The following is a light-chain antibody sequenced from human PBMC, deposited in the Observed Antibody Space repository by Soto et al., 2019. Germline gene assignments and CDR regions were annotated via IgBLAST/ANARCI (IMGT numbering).Light chain of an antibody. CDR3: CSYAGTSYV. CDR2: EGT. V-gene: IGLV2-23*01. CDR1: RSDVGTYNL. J-gene: IGLJ1*01. Sequence: QSVLTQPASVSGSPGQSITISCTGTRSDVGTYNLVSWYQQHPGKAPKLMIYEGTKRPSGVSNRFSGSKSGNTASLTISGLQAEDDADYYCCSYAGTSYVFGTGT.